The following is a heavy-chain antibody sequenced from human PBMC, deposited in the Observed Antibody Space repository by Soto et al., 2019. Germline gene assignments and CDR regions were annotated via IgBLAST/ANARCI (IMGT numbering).Heavy chain of an antibody. J-gene: IGHJ4*02. Sequence: QVQVVESGGGVVQPGRSLRLSCAASGFVFSNYGMHWVRQAPGKGLEWVAVISNDGNDEYYIDSVKGRFTISRDNSKNTLYLQMNTLNTEDTALYYCAKDIHSGRNRLGADYWGEGTVVTVSP. D-gene: IGHD3-16*01. CDR2: ISNDGNDE. CDR3: AKDIHSGRNRLGADY. V-gene: IGHV3-30*18. CDR1: GFVFSNYG.